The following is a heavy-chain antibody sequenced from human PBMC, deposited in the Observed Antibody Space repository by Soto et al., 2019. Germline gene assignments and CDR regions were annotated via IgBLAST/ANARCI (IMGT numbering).Heavy chain of an antibody. Sequence: SETLSLTCTVSGGYVTTNNYYWGWIRQPPGKGLEWIGSIYYSGSTYYNPSLKSRATISVDTSKNQFSLRLSSVTAADTAVYYCASPGIHYADRFDYWGQGTQVTVSS. CDR3: ASPGIHYADRFDY. CDR1: GGYVTTNNYY. CDR2: IYYSGST. J-gene: IGHJ4*02. D-gene: IGHD5-18*01. V-gene: IGHV4-39*01.